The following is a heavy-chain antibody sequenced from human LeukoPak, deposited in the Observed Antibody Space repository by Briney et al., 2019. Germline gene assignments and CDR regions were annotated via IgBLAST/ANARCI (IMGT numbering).Heavy chain of an antibody. Sequence: ASVKVSCKTSGYTFSSYSMNWVRQAPGQGLEWMGWINPNSGGTNYAQKFQGWVTMTRDTSISTAYMELSRLRSDDTAVYYCARSKYYYDSSGYGSSYFDYWGQGTLVTVSS. D-gene: IGHD3-22*01. CDR1: GYTFSSYS. CDR3: ARSKYYYDSSGYGSSYFDY. CDR2: INPNSGGT. V-gene: IGHV1-2*04. J-gene: IGHJ4*02.